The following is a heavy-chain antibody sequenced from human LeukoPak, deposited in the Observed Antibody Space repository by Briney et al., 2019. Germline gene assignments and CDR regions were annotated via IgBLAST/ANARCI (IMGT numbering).Heavy chain of an antibody. CDR2: VHLDGRT. CDR1: GGSVTSTNW. J-gene: IGHJ4*02. V-gene: IGHV4-4*02. CDR3: AREGGFFRPLDY. Sequence: TPSETLSLTCGVSGGSVTSTNWWTWVRQPPGKGLEWIGEVHLDGRTNYNPSLKGRLTISVDLSENHISLKLTSVTAADTAVYYCAREGGFFRPLDYSGQGTLVTVSS. D-gene: IGHD3-3*01.